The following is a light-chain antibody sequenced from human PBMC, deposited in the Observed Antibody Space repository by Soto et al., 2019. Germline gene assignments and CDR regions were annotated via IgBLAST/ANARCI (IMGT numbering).Light chain of an antibody. CDR3: CSYAGDNTCI. J-gene: IGLJ2*01. Sequence: QSVLTQPASVSGSPGQSITISCTGTSSDVGNYNYVSWYQHYPGKAPKLIIYEGSKRPSGVSNRFSGSKSGNTASLTISGLQAEDEADYYCCSYAGDNTCIFGGGTKLTVL. CDR1: SSDVGNYNY. CDR2: EGS. V-gene: IGLV2-23*01.